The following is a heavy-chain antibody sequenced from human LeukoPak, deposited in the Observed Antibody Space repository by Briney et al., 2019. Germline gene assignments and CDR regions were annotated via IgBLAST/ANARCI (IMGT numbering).Heavy chain of an antibody. D-gene: IGHD4-23*01. CDR1: GYTFTSYD. Sequence: ASVKVSCKASGYTFTSYDINWVRQATGQGLEWMGWMNPNSGNTGYAQKFQGRVTITRDTSASTAYMELSSLRSEDTAVYYCARSLVTPYYFDYWGQGTLVTVSS. V-gene: IGHV1-8*01. J-gene: IGHJ4*02. CDR3: ARSLVTPYYFDY. CDR2: MNPNSGNT.